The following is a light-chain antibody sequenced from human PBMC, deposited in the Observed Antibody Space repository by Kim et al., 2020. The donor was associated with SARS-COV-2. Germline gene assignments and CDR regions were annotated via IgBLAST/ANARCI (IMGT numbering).Light chain of an antibody. CDR2: EVS. CDR3: SSYAGSNNYV. J-gene: IGLJ1*01. CDR1: SSDVGGYNY. V-gene: IGLV2-8*01. Sequence: GQSVTISCPGTSSDVGGYNYVSWYQQHPGKAPKLMISEVSKRPSGVPDRFSGSKSGNTASLAVSGLQAEDEADYYCSSYAGSNNYVFGTGTKVTVL.